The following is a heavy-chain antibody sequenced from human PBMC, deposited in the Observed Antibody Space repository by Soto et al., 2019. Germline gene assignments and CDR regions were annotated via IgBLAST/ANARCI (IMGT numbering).Heavy chain of an antibody. CDR3: AKNGQPPYYYYGLDA. D-gene: IGHD2-8*01. CDR1: GYTFTRYG. J-gene: IGHJ6*02. Sequence: QGHLVQSGAEVKKPGASVKVSCKASGYTFTRYGISWVRQAPGQGLEWMGWISGYNGDTNYAQNLQGRVTMTIDTSTTTAYMELRSLTSDDTAVYYCAKNGQPPYYYYGLDAWGQGTTVTVSS. V-gene: IGHV1-18*01. CDR2: ISGYNGDT.